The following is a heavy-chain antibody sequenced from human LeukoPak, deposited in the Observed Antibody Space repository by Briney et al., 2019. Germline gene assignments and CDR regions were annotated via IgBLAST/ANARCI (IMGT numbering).Heavy chain of an antibody. CDR2: ISGSGGST. CDR3: AKAGGYTNYYYYYYMDV. V-gene: IGHV3-23*01. J-gene: IGHJ6*03. Sequence: SCKASGGTFSSYAMSWVRQAPGKGLEWVSAISGSGGSTYYADSVKGRFTISRDNSKNTLYLQMNSLRAEDTAVYYCAKAGGYTNYYYYYYMDVWGKGTTVTVSS. D-gene: IGHD5-24*01. CDR1: GGTFSSYA.